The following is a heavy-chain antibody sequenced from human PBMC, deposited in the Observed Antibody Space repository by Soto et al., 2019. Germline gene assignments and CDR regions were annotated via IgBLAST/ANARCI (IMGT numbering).Heavy chain of an antibody. J-gene: IGHJ4*02. Sequence: EVQLLESGGGLVQPGGSLRLSCAASGFPFSSYTMRWVRQGPGKGLEWVSGISSSGGSTVYADSVKGRFTISRDNFKNTLYRQMNSLRAEDTAVYYCAKGWGDYWGQGTLVTVSS. CDR1: GFPFSSYT. V-gene: IGHV3-23*01. D-gene: IGHD7-27*01. CDR3: AKGWGDY. CDR2: ISSSGGST.